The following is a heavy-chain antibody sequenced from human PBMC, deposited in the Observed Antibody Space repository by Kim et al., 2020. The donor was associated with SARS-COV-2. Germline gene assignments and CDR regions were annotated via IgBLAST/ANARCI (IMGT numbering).Heavy chain of an antibody. J-gene: IGHJ5*02. CDR2: INWNGGST. CDR3: ARVRAGSRLGLVGWFDP. CDR1: GFTFDDYG. V-gene: IGHV3-20*01. D-gene: IGHD2-15*01. Sequence: GGSLRLSCAASGFTFDDYGMSWVRQAPGKGLEWVSGINWNGGSTGYADSVKGRFTISRDNAKNSLYLQMNSLRAEDTALYHCARVRAGSRLGLVGWFDPWGQGTLVTVSS.